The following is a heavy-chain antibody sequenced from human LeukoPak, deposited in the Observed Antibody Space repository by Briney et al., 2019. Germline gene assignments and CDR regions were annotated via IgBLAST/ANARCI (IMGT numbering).Heavy chain of an antibody. V-gene: IGHV4-34*01. CDR1: GGSFSGYY. J-gene: IGHJ4*02. CDR2: INHSGST. D-gene: IGHD3-10*01. CDR3: ARGPSFGELLYRVVPFDY. Sequence: SETLSLTCAVYGGSFSGYYWSWIRQPPGKGLEWMGEINHSGSTNYNPSLKSRVTISVDTSKNQFSLKLSSVTAADTAVYYCARGPSFGELLYRVVPFDYWGQGTLVTVSS.